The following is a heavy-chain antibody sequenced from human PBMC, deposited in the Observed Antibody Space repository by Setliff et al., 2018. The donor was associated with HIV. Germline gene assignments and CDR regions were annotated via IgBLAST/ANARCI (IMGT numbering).Heavy chain of an antibody. CDR1: GFTFSSYW. CDR3: ARDQIRSRYYYYYTDV. J-gene: IGHJ6*03. CDR2: VNSDGSRT. Sequence: PGGSLRLSCAASGFTFSSYWMHWVRQAPGKGLVWVSRVNSDGSRTSYAGSVKGRFTISRDNAKNTLYLQMKSLRAEDTAVYYCARDQIRSRYYYYYTDVWGKGTPVTVSS. V-gene: IGHV3-74*01. D-gene: IGHD3-3*01.